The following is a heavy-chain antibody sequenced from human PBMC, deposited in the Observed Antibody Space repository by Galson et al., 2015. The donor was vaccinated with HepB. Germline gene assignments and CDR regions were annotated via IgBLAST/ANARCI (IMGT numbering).Heavy chain of an antibody. V-gene: IGHV3-30*18. CDR2: ISYDGSNK. Sequence: SLRLSCAASGFTFSSHGMHWVRQAPGKGLEWVAVISYDGSNKYYADSVKGRFTISRDNSKNTLYLQMNSLRAEDTAVYYCAKVRPRDGYRIYFDYWGQGTLVTVSS. CDR3: AKVRPRDGYRIYFDY. J-gene: IGHJ4*02. D-gene: IGHD5-24*01. CDR1: GFTFSSHG.